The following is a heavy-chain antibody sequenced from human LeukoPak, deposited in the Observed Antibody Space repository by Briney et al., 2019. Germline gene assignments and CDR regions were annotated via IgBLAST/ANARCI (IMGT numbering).Heavy chain of an antibody. CDR2: IAWDDDK. V-gene: IGHV2-70*11. CDR3: ARYSGYYRGGFDY. D-gene: IGHD3-22*01. Sequence: SGPALVKPTQTLTLTFTFSGFSLSTSGMGVSWIRQPPGKALECLARIAWDDDKYYSTSLKTRLTISKETSKNQVVLTITNMDPVDTATYYCARYSGYYRGGFDYWGQGTLVTVSS. J-gene: IGHJ4*02. CDR1: GFSLSTSGMG.